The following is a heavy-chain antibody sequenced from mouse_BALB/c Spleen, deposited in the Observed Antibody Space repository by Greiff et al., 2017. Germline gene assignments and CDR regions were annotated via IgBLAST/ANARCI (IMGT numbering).Heavy chain of an antibody. D-gene: IGHD3-2*01. CDR1: GYTFTSYY. CDR2: INPSNGGT. V-gene: IGHV1S81*02. CDR3: TRGGTARAFYAMDY. Sequence: QVQLQQSGAELVKPGASVKLSCKASGYTFTSYYMYWVKQRPGQGLEWIGEINPSNGGTNFNEKFKSKATLTVDKSSSTAYMQLSSLTSEDSAVYYCTRGGTARAFYAMDYWGQGTSVTVSS. J-gene: IGHJ4*01.